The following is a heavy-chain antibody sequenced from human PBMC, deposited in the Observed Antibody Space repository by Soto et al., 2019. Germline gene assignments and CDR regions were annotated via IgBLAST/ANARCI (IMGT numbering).Heavy chain of an antibody. CDR1: GYTFTNYY. D-gene: IGHD4-4*01. V-gene: IGHV1-2*04. CDR3: ARSYSNYAPSDC. J-gene: IGHJ4*02. Sequence: QVQLVQSGAEVKKPGASVKVSCKTSGYTFTNYYMHWVRQATGQGLEWMGWINPNSGGTNYAQKFHGCVTMTRDTSISTAYRELSSQKPNDTAVYYCARSYSNYAPSDCWGRGTLVTVSS. CDR2: INPNSGGT.